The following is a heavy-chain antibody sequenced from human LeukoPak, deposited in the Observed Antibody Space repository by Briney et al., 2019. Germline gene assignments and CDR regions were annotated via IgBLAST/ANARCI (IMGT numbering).Heavy chain of an antibody. J-gene: IGHJ5*02. V-gene: IGHV1-69*13. Sequence: SVKVSCKASGGTFSSYAISWVRQAPGQGLEWMGGIIPIFGTANYAQKFQGRVTITADESTSTAYMELSSLRSEDTAVYYCAYSSSWYGGGWFDPWGQGTLVTVSS. CDR1: GGTFSSYA. D-gene: IGHD6-13*01. CDR2: IIPIFGTA. CDR3: AYSSSWYGGGWFDP.